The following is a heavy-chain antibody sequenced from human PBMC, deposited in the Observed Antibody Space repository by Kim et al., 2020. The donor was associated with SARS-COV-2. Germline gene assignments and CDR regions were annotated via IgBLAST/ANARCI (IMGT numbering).Heavy chain of an antibody. Sequence: STDYNPSLKSRVTMSVDTSKNQFSLKLSSVTAADTAVYYCARDVSGFDYWGQGTLVTVSS. D-gene: IGHD3-10*01. CDR2: ST. J-gene: IGHJ4*02. CDR3: ARDVSGFDY. V-gene: IGHV4-4*07.